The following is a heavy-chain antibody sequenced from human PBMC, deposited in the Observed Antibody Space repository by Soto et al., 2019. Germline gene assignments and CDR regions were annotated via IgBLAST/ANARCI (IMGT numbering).Heavy chain of an antibody. V-gene: IGHV3-23*01. Sequence: EVQLLESGGGLVQPGGSLRLSCAASGFTFSSYAMSWVRQAPGKGLEWVSAISGSGGSTYYADSVKGRFTISRDNSKNTLYLQMNSLKAEDTAVYYCAKEAANYGDFSGPFDYWGQGTLVTVSS. CDR3: AKEAANYGDFSGPFDY. CDR2: ISGSGGST. CDR1: GFTFSSYA. J-gene: IGHJ4*02. D-gene: IGHD4-17*01.